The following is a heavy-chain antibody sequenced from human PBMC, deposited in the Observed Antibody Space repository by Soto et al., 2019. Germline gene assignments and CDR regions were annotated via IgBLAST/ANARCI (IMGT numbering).Heavy chain of an antibody. CDR1: GYTFTSYC. CDR3: ALYYDILTGHYYFDY. J-gene: IGHJ4*02. Sequence: ASVKVSCRASGYTFTSYCISWVRQAPGQGLEWMGWISAYNGNTNYAQKLQGRVTMTTDTSTSTAYMELRSLRSDDTAVYYCALYYDILTGHYYFDYWGQGTLVTVSS. D-gene: IGHD3-9*01. V-gene: IGHV1-18*01. CDR2: ISAYNGNT.